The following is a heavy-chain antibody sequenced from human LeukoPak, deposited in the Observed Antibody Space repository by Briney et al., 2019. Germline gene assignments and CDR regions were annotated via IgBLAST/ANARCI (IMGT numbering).Heavy chain of an antibody. J-gene: IGHJ4*02. CDR1: GFTFSSYS. CDR2: ISDSSTYI. Sequence: GGSLRLFCAASGFTFSSYSINWLRQARGKGLEVVSSISDSSTYIYYADSVKGRFTISRDNAKNSLYLQMDSLRAQDTAVYYCASAEIDCSGGSCYSYFFDYWGQGTLVTVSS. CDR3: ASAEIDCSGGSCYSYFFDY. V-gene: IGHV3-21*01. D-gene: IGHD2-15*01.